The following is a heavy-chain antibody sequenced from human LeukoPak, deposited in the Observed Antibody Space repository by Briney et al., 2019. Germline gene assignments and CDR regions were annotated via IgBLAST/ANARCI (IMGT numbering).Heavy chain of an antibody. CDR2: INPITGDT. V-gene: IGHV1-2*02. CDR3: ARYFAVPDGGGFDY. CDR1: GYTFVGYY. J-gene: IGHJ4*02. Sequence: ASVKVSCKAFGYTFVGYYMHWVRQGPGQGLEWLGWINPITGDTKYAQKFQGSVTMTRDTSISTVYMELSGLTSDDTAIYYCARYFAVPDGGGFDYWGQGTLVTVSS. D-gene: IGHD3-3*01.